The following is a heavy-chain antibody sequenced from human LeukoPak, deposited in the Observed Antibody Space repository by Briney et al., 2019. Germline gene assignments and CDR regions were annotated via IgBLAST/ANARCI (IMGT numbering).Heavy chain of an antibody. J-gene: IGHJ4*02. CDR2: IYYSGST. D-gene: IGHD6-13*01. Sequence: SETLSLTCTVSGGSTSSYYWSWIRQPPGKGLEWIGYIYYSGSTNYNPSLKSRVTISEDTSKNQFSLKLSSVTAADTAVYYCARDPRRGAAAGGDYWGQGTLVTVSS. V-gene: IGHV4-59*01. CDR1: GGSTSSYY. CDR3: ARDPRRGAAAGGDY.